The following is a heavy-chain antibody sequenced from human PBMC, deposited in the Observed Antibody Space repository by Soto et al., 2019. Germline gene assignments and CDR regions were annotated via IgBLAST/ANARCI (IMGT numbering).Heavy chain of an antibody. J-gene: IGHJ6*02. V-gene: IGHV1-18*01. D-gene: IGHD3-3*01. CDR3: ARDRRFLEWLLPYYYYGMDV. Sequence: ASVKVSCKASGYTFTSYGISWVRQAPGQGLERMGWISAYNGNTNYAQKLQGRVTMTTDTSTSTAYMELRSLRSDDTAVYYCARDRRFLEWLLPYYYYGMDVWGQGTTVTVSS. CDR1: GYTFTSYG. CDR2: ISAYNGNT.